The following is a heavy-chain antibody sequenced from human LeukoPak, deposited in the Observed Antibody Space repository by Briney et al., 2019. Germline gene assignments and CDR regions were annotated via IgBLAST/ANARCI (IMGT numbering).Heavy chain of an antibody. CDR2: VYYSGST. D-gene: IGHD6-6*01. CDR3: ARGYSSSSDWLDP. V-gene: IGHV4-59*01. Sequence: SETLSLTCTVSGGSISSYYWNWIRQTPGKGLEWIGYVYYSGSTNYNPSLESRVAISVDTSKNQFSLNLTSLTAADTAVYYCARGYSSSSDWLDPWGQGILVTVSS. J-gene: IGHJ5*02. CDR1: GGSISSYY.